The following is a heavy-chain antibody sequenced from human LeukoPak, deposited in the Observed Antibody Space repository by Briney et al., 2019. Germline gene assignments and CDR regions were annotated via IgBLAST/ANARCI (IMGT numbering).Heavy chain of an antibody. CDR1: GGSFSGYY. D-gene: IGHD2-15*01. CDR3: ASPRGYCSGGSCYSHAFDI. J-gene: IGHJ3*02. V-gene: IGHV4-34*01. Sequence: SETLSLTCAVYGGSFSGYYWSWIRQPPGKGLEWIGEINHSGSTNYNPSLKSRVTISVDTSKNQFPLKLSSVTAADTAVYYCASPRGYCSGGSCYSHAFDIWGQGTMVTVSS. CDR2: INHSGST.